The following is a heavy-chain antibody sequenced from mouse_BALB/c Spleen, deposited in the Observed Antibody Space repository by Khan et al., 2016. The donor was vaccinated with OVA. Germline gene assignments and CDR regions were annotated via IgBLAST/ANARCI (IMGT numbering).Heavy chain of an antibody. Sequence: VQLQQSGAELMKPGASVKISCKATGYTFSSYWIEWVKQRPGHGLEWIGEILPGSGRNNYNEKFKGKATFTADTSSNTAYMQLSSLTSEDSAVYYCARGSYYGISSWFGYWGQGTLVTVSA. CDR3: ARGSYYGISSWFGY. V-gene: IGHV1-9*01. J-gene: IGHJ3*01. CDR2: ILPGSGRN. D-gene: IGHD1-1*01. CDR1: GYTFSSYW.